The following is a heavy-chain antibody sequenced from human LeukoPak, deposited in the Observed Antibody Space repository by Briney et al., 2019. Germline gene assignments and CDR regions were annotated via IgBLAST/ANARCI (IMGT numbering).Heavy chain of an antibody. V-gene: IGHV3-9*02. Sequence: GGSLRLSCVVSGFNSEDHAMHWVRQAPGKGLEWVSGIYWSSSGTGYADSVKGRFTVSRDSAKNSLYLQMNSLRAEDTAVYYCAKEKQWLATKPDYFDYWGQGTLVTVSS. J-gene: IGHJ4*02. CDR1: GFNSEDHA. D-gene: IGHD6-19*01. CDR3: AKEKQWLATKPDYFDY. CDR2: IYWSSSGT.